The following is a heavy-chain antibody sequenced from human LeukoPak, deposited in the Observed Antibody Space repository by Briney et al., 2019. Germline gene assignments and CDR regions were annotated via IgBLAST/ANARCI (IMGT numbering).Heavy chain of an antibody. Sequence: GGSLRLSCTASGFTFSSYTMNWVRQAPGKGLGWVSAIHNGGGTTSYADSVKGRFTISRDNSKNTLFLQMNSLRAEDTAVYYCAKDSAFGGEDSWGQGTLVTVSS. CDR3: AKDSAFGGEDS. V-gene: IGHV3-23*01. CDR1: GFTFSSYT. D-gene: IGHD3-16*01. J-gene: IGHJ4*02. CDR2: IHNGGGTT.